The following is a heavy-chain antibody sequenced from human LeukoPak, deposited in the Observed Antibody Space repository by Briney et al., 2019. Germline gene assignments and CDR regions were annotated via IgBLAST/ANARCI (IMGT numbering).Heavy chain of an antibody. D-gene: IGHD4-17*01. V-gene: IGHV3-30*18. CDR1: GFTFSSYG. CDR2: TSYDGSNK. J-gene: IGHJ4*02. CDR3: AKALPLGDYVDYFDY. Sequence: PGGSLRLSCAASGFTFSSYGMHWVRQAPGKGLEWVAVTSYDGSNKYYADSVKGRFTISRDNSKNTLYLQMNSLRAEDTAVYYCAKALPLGDYVDYFDYWGQGTLVTVSS.